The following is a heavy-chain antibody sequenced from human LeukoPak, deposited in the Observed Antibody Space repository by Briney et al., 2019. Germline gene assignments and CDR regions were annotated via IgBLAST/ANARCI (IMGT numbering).Heavy chain of an antibody. CDR1: GFTFSSYA. Sequence: GGSLRLSCAASGFTFSSYAIHWVRQAPGKGLEWVAVISYDGSNKYYADSVKGRFTISRDNSKNTLYLQMNSLRAEDTAVYYCARAGFTFSDYFGSFFDYWGQGTLVTVSS. J-gene: IGHJ4*02. D-gene: IGHD3-10*01. CDR3: ARAGFTFSDYFGSFFDY. V-gene: IGHV3-30*04. CDR2: ISYDGSNK.